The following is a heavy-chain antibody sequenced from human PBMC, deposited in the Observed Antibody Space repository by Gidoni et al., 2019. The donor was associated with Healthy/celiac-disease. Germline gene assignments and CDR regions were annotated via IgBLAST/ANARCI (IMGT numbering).Heavy chain of an antibody. V-gene: IGHV3-15*01. CDR2: IKSKTDGGTT. Sequence: EVQLVESGGGLVKPGGSLRLSCAASGFTFSNAWMSWVRQAPGKGLEWVGRIKSKTDGGTTDYAAPVKGRFTISRDDSKNTLYLQMNSLKTEDTAVYYCTTNYYDSSGYLPIRGYYYYYGMDVWGQGTTVTVSS. CDR3: TTNYYDSSGYLPIRGYYYYYGMDV. CDR1: GFTFSNAW. J-gene: IGHJ6*02. D-gene: IGHD3-22*01.